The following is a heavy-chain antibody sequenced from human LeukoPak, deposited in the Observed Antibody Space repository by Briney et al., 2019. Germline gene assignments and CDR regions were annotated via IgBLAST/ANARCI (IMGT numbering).Heavy chain of an antibody. Sequence: SETLSLTCAVSGGSISSGGYSWSWIRQPPGKGLEWIGYIYHSGSTYYNPSLKSRVTISVDRSKNQFSLKLSSVTAADTAVYYCARSIPGYYYYGMDVWGQGTTVTVPS. J-gene: IGHJ6*02. CDR1: GGSISSGGYS. CDR2: IYHSGST. D-gene: IGHD2-15*01. V-gene: IGHV4-30-2*01. CDR3: ARSIPGYYYYGMDV.